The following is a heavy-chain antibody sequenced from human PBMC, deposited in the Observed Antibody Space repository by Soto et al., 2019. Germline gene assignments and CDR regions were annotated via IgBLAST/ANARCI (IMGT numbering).Heavy chain of an antibody. CDR1: GFSLSTRGLG. V-gene: IGHV2-5*02. J-gene: IGHJ4*02. Sequence: QITLKDSGPTLVKPTQTLTLTCTFSGFSLSTRGLGVAWNHPPTGKTLEWLALIFWDDDKWYSPSLKSRLTSTEDTSKDQVVLTMTNMEPVATATYYCAHRTRGYASYFDSWGQGTLVTVSS. CDR2: IFWDDDK. D-gene: IGHD5-12*01. CDR3: AHRTRGYASYFDS.